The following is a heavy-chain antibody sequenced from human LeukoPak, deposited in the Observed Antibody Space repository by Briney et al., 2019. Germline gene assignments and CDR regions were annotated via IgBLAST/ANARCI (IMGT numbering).Heavy chain of an antibody. V-gene: IGHV4-34*01. D-gene: IGHD6-19*01. J-gene: IGHJ5*02. CDR3: ARERISLAVAGRRYPNWFDP. CDR2: INHSGST. Sequence: SETLSLTCAVYGGSFSGYYWSWIRQPPGKGLEWIGEINHSGSTNYNPSLKSRVTISVDTSKNQFSLKLSSVTAADTAVYYCARERISLAVAGRRYPNWFDPWGQGTLVTVSS. CDR1: GGSFSGYY.